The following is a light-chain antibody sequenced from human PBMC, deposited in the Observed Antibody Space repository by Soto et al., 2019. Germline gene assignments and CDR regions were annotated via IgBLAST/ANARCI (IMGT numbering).Light chain of an antibody. CDR3: QQRSNWPPLT. CDR2: DAS. V-gene: IGKV3-11*01. J-gene: IGKJ4*01. Sequence: EIVLTQSPATLSLSPGERATLSCRASQSVSSYLAWYQQKPGQAPRLLIYDASNRATGIPARFSGSGSGTDCTLTISSLEPEAFAVYYCQQRSNWPPLTFGGGTKVEIK. CDR1: QSVSSY.